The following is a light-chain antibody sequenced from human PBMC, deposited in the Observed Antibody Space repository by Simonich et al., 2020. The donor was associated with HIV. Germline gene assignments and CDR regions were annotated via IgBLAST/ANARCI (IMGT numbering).Light chain of an antibody. CDR1: QVIYNY. J-gene: IGKJ4*01. Sequence: DIQMTQSPSSLSASVGDRVTITCQASQVIYNYLNWYQQKTGKAPKVLIYDASNLEIGVPLRFSGSRSGTNFTFTISSLQAEDIATYYCQQNDDLPLTFGGGTKVEIK. CDR3: QQNDDLPLT. V-gene: IGKV1-33*01. CDR2: DAS.